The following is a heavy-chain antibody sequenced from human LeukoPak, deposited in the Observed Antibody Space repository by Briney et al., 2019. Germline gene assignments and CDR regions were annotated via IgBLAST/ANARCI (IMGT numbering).Heavy chain of an antibody. J-gene: IGHJ4*02. CDR1: GFTFSNYW. CDR3: ARDTPDY. CDR2: INSDGSAP. Sequence: GGSLRLSCAASGFTFSNYWMHWVRQAPGKGLVWVSRINSDGSAPSYADSVKGRFTISRDNAKNTLYLQVNSLGAEDTAVYFCARDTPDYWGQGTLVTVSS. V-gene: IGHV3-74*01. D-gene: IGHD2-15*01.